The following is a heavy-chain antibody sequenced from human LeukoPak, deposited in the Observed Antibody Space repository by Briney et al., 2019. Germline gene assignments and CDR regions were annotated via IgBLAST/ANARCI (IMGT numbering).Heavy chain of an antibody. Sequence: SETLSLTCTVSGGSISGYYWNWIRQPPGKGLEWVGYISYTGTADYNPSLKSRVTISVDTSKNQFSLKLTSLTAADTAVYYCARDKQPGDYWGQGTLVTVSS. CDR2: ISYTGTA. CDR3: ARDKQPGDY. V-gene: IGHV4-59*01. D-gene: IGHD6-13*01. CDR1: GGSISGYY. J-gene: IGHJ4*02.